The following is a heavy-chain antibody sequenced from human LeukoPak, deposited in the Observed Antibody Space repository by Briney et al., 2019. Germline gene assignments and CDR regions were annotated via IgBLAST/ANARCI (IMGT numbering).Heavy chain of an antibody. V-gene: IGHV1-2*02. CDR3: ARRSIAARYYYYMDV. J-gene: IGHJ6*03. CDR2: INPNSGGT. CDR1: GYTFTSYY. Sequence: ASVKVSCKASGYTFTSYYMHWVRQAPGQGLEWMGIINPNSGGTNYAQKFQGRVTMTRDTSISTAYMELSRLRSDDTAVYYCARRSIAARYYYYMDVWGKGTTVTVSS. D-gene: IGHD6-6*01.